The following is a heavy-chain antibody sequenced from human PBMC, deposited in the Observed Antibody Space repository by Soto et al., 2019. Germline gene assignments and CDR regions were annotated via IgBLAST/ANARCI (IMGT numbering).Heavy chain of an antibody. V-gene: IGHV1-69*01. CDR2: IIPLLGSP. Sequence: QVQLVQSGAEVKKPGSSVKVSCRASGGTFSSYAVSWVRQAPGQGLEWMGVIIPLLGSPKYAQKFQGRVTIPADDSATTAYMELTGLRSDDTAVYYCARESSSPNYYYYGMDVWGQGTTVTVSS. D-gene: IGHD2-2*01. CDR1: GGTFSSYA. CDR3: ARESSSPNYYYYGMDV. J-gene: IGHJ6*02.